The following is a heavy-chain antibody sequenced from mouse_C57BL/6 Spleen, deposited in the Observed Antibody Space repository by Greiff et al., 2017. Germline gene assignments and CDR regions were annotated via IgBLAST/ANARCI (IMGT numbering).Heavy chain of an antibody. CDR2: IYPGDGDT. J-gene: IGHJ4*01. Sequence: VKLMESGAELVKPGASVKISCKASGYAFSSYWMNWVKQRPGQGLEWIGQIYPGDGDTNYNGKFKGKATLTADKSSSPAYMQHSSLTSWDTAVYFCARGSYMDYWGQGTSVTVSS. V-gene: IGHV1-80*01. CDR3: ARGSYMDY. CDR1: GYAFSSYW.